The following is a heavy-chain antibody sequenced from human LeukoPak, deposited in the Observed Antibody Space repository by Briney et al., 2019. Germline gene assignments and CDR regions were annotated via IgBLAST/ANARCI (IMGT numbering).Heavy chain of an antibody. J-gene: IGHJ6*02. CDR3: ARDGMDV. CDR2: IYSSGST. V-gene: IGHV4-4*07. Sequence: PSETLSLTCTVSGGTISSHYWSWIRQPAGKGLEWIGRIYSSGSTNYNPTLKSRVTMSIDTSKNQFSLKLSSVTAADTALYYCARDGMDVWGQGTTVTVSS. CDR1: GGTISSHY.